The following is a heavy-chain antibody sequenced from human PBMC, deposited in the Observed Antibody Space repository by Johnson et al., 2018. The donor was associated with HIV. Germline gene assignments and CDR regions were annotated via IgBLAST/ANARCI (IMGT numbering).Heavy chain of an antibody. Sequence: VQLVESGGGLVQPGGSLRLSCAASGITVSSSYMSWVRQAPGKGLEWVSVIYSGGNTYYADSVRGRFTISRDNSKNTLYLQMNSLRAEDTAVYHCAREGAWEVLPGAFAIWGQGTTVTVSS. CDR2: IYSGGNT. CDR1: GITVSSSY. D-gene: IGHD1-26*01. V-gene: IGHV3-66*01. J-gene: IGHJ6*02. CDR3: AREGAWEVLPGAFAI.